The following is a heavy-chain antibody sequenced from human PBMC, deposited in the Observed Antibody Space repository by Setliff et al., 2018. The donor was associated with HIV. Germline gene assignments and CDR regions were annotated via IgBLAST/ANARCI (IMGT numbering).Heavy chain of an antibody. CDR1: GGSVGSGSYY. D-gene: IGHD2-2*01. Sequence: SETLSLTCTVSGGSVGSGSYYWSWIRQSPGKGLEWIGYIYYTGDTYYRSSLESRVTISVDTSNNQFSLRLKSVTAADTAVYYCARLSTTSLDFDSWGQGTLVTVSS. V-gene: IGHV4-30-4*08. J-gene: IGHJ4*02. CDR2: IYYTGDT. CDR3: ARLSTTSLDFDS.